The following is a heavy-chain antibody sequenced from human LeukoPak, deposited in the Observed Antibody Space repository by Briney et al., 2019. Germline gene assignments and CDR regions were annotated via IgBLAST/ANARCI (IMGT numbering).Heavy chain of an antibody. V-gene: IGHV1-8*01. CDR1: GYPFTSWE. J-gene: IGHJ5*02. D-gene: IGHD1-14*01. CDR2: VHPNSGNT. CDR3: ARGPRNDP. Sequence: ASVKVSCKTSGYPFTSWEINWVRQAAGQGLEWMGWVHPNSGNTAYAQKFQGRVTMTRDTSISTAYMELSGLRFDDTAVYFCARGPRNDPWGQGTLVTVSS.